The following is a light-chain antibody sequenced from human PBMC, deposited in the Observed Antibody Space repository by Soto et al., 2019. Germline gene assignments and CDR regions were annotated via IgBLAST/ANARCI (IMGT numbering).Light chain of an antibody. CDR1: QGISSW. Sequence: DIQMTQSPSSLSASVGDRVTITCRGSQGISSWLAGYQQKPGKAPRPLIYKASSLASGVPSRFSGSGSGTEFTLTISSLQPDDFATYYCQQYKTFGQGTRVEIK. J-gene: IGKJ1*01. V-gene: IGKV1-5*03. CDR2: KAS. CDR3: QQYKT.